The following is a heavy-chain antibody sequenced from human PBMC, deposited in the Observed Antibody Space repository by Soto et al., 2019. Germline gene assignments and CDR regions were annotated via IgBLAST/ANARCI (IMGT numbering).Heavy chain of an antibody. D-gene: IGHD6-19*01. V-gene: IGHV1-69*13. Sequence: ASVKVSCKASGGTFSSYAISWVRQASGQGLEWMGGIIPIFGTANYAQKFQGRVTITADESTSTAYMELSSLRSEDTAVYYCASQLIGSGWSSGMDVWGQGTTVPVSS. CDR2: IIPIFGTA. CDR3: ASQLIGSGWSSGMDV. J-gene: IGHJ6*02. CDR1: GGTFSSYA.